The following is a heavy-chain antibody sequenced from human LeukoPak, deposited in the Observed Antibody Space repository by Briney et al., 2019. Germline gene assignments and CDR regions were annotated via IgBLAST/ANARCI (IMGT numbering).Heavy chain of an antibody. Sequence: ASVKVSCKVSGYTLTELSMHWVRQAPGKGLEWMGGFDPEDGETIYAQKFQGRVTMTEDTPTDTAYMELSSLRSEDTAVYYCATAYSSGWYPYFDYWGQGTLVTVSS. CDR3: ATAYSSGWYPYFDY. CDR2: FDPEDGET. CDR1: GYTLTELS. D-gene: IGHD6-19*01. V-gene: IGHV1-24*01. J-gene: IGHJ4*02.